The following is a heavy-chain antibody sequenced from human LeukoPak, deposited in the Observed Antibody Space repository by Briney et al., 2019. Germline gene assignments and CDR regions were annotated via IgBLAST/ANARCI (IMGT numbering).Heavy chain of an antibody. V-gene: IGHV1-69*05. Sequence: SVKVSCKASGGTFSSYAISWVRQAPGQGLEWMGGIIPIFGTANYAQKFQGRVTITTDESTSTAYVELSSLRSEDTAVYYCARENIVVVPAAIRYSDYWGQGTLVTVSS. J-gene: IGHJ4*02. CDR1: GGTFSSYA. CDR3: ARENIVVVPAAIRYSDY. D-gene: IGHD2-2*01. CDR2: IIPIFGTA.